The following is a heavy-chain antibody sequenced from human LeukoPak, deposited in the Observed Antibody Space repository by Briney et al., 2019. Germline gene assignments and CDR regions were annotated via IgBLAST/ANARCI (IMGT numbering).Heavy chain of an antibody. J-gene: IGHJ4*02. CDR1: GFTFSSYA. Sequence: GGSLRLSCAASGFTFSSYAMSWVRQAPGKGLEWVSVLYSGGTTYYADSVKGRFTVSRDNSKNTLYLQMNSLRAEDTAVYYCARASGGSFAYWGQGTLVTVSS. CDR3: ARASGGSFAY. V-gene: IGHV3-23*03. CDR2: LYSGGTT. D-gene: IGHD1-26*01.